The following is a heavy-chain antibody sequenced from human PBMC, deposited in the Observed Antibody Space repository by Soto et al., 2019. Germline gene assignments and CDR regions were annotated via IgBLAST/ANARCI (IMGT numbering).Heavy chain of an antibody. J-gene: IGHJ4*02. CDR3: AIEYSSSPPYYPIGY. V-gene: IGHV1-69*13. CDR1: GGTFSSYS. CDR2: IIPIFGTA. D-gene: IGHD6-6*01. Sequence: VRVSCKASGGTFSSYSISWVRRAPGQGLEWMGGIIPIFGTANYAQKFQGRVTITADESTSTAYMELSSLRSEDTAVYYCAIEYSSSPPYYPIGYWGQGTLVTVS.